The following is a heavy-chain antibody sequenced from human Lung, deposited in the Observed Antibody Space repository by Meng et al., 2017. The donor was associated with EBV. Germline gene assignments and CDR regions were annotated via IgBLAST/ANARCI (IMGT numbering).Heavy chain of an antibody. Sequence: VAVTEPCPGLVKPSETLSLPCTVSGDSVSRGGHYWSWIRQPPGKGLECIGYIYYTGTTNYFPSLESRVAMSVDTSKNQFSLNLTSVTAADTAIYYCARVGAAAATYYFDFWSQGIMVTVSS. J-gene: IGHJ4*02. V-gene: IGHV4-61*08. CDR2: IYYTGTT. D-gene: IGHD6-13*01. CDR3: ARVGAAAATYYFDF. CDR1: GDSVSRGGHY.